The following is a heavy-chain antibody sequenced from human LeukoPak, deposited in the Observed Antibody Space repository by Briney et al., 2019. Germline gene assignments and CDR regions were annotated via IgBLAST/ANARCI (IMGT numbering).Heavy chain of an antibody. V-gene: IGHV3-23*01. CDR1: GFTFSSYA. J-gene: IGHJ6*02. Sequence: GGSLRLSCAASGFTFSSYAMSWVRQAPGKGLEWVSAISGSGGSTYYADPVKGRFTISRDNSKNTLYLQMNSLRAEDTAVYYCAKDIVELVYYYGMDVWGQGTTVTVSS. CDR3: AKDIVELVYYYGMDV. CDR2: ISGSGGST. D-gene: IGHD1-26*01.